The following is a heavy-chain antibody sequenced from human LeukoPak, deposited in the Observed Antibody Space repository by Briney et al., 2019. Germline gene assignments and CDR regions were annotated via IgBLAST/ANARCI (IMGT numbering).Heavy chain of an antibody. D-gene: IGHD3-9*01. J-gene: IGHJ4*02. CDR1: GFTFSSYA. CDR2: ISGSGGST. V-gene: IGHV3-23*01. Sequence: TGGSLRLSCAASGFTFSSYAMSWVRQAPGKGLEWVSAISGSGGSTYYADSVKGRFTISRDNSKNTLYLQMNSLRAEDTAVYYCAKDVDYDILTGLDYWGQGTLVTVSS. CDR3: AKDVDYDILTGLDY.